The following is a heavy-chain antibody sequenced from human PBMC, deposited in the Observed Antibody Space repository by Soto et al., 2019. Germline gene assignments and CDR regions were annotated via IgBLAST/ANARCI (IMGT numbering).Heavy chain of an antibody. CDR3: ARQIYDSDTGPNFQYYFDS. D-gene: IGHD3-22*01. J-gene: IGHJ4*02. Sequence: GESLKISCKGSGYSFAGYWITWVGQKPGKGLGWMGRIDPSDSQTYYSPSFRGHVTISVTKSITTVFLQWSSLRASDTAMYYCARQIYDSDTGPNFQYYFDSWGQGTPVTVSS. V-gene: IGHV5-10-1*01. CDR1: GYSFAGYW. CDR2: IDPSDSQT.